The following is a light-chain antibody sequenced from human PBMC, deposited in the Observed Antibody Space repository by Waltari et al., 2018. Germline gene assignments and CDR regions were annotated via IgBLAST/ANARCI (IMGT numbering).Light chain of an antibody. J-gene: IGLJ2*01. V-gene: IGLV1-47*01. CDR2: RNN. Sequence: QSLLTQSPSTSGTPGQRVTISCSGSSSNIGTNYVYWYQQLPGTAPKLLITRNNQRPAGVPDRFSGSKSGTSASLAISGLRSEDEAVYYCAACDASLSAVVFGGGTRLTVL. CDR1: SSNIGTNY. CDR3: AACDASLSAVV.